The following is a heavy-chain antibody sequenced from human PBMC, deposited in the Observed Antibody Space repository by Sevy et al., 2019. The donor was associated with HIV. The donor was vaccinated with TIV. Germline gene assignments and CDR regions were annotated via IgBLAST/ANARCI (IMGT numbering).Heavy chain of an antibody. CDR1: GFTFGDYA. D-gene: IGHD6-13*01. CDR3: TRSFSVTWYPHY. V-gene: IGHV3-49*03. Sequence: GGSLRLSCTTSGFTFGDYAMGWFRQAPGKGLEWVGFIRTTASGGTTDYAASVKGTFIISRDDSKSIAYLQMNSLKTEDTAVYYCTRSFSVTWYPHYWGQGTLVTFSS. CDR2: IRTTASGGTT. J-gene: IGHJ4*02.